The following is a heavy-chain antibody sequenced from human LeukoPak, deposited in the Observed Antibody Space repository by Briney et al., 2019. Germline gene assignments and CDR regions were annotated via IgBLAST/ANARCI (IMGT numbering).Heavy chain of an antibody. CDR3: ARLHGGFDI. Sequence: GGSLRLSCAATGLTFSSYWMSWVRQAPGKGLEWVANIKQDGSEKYYVDSVKGRFTISRDNAKNSLYLQMNSLRAEDTAMYYCARLHGGFDIWGQGTMVTVSS. CDR1: GLTFSSYW. V-gene: IGHV3-7*01. D-gene: IGHD4-23*01. J-gene: IGHJ3*02. CDR2: IKQDGSEK.